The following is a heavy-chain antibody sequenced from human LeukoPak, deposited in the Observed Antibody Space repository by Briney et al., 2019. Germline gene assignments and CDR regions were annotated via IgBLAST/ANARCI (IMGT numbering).Heavy chain of an antibody. CDR3: ASFAYYDILGERGAHDY. CDR2: IYYSGST. J-gene: IGHJ4*02. Sequence: SETLSLTCTVSGGSISSYYWSWIRQPPGKGLDWIGYIYYSGSTNYNPSLKSRVTISVDTSKNQFSLKLSYVTAADTAVYYCASFAYYDILGERGAHDYWGQGTLVTVSS. D-gene: IGHD3-9*01. V-gene: IGHV4-59*01. CDR1: GGSISSYY.